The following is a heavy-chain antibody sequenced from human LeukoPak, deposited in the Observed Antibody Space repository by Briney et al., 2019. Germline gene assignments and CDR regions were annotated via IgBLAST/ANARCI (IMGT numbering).Heavy chain of an antibody. D-gene: IGHD3-3*01. V-gene: IGHV4-31*03. CDR3: ARASLTIFGVVIILNWFDP. J-gene: IGHJ5*02. Sequence: SQTLSLTCTVSGGSISSGGYYWSWIRQHPGKGLEWIGYIYYSGSTYYNPSLKSRVTISVDTSKNQFSPKLSSVTAADTAVYYCARASLTIFGVVIILNWFDPWGQGTLVTVSS. CDR1: GGSISSGGYY. CDR2: IYYSGST.